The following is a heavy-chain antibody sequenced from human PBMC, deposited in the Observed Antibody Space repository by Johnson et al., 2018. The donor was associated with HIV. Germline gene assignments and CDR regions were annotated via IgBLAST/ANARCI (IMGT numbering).Heavy chain of an antibody. CDR1: GFTFDDYA. J-gene: IGHJ3*01. CDR3: ARDGESQQLPLGDAFDV. D-gene: IGHD6-13*01. CDR2: IGWNSGNI. Sequence: VQLVESGGGVVRPGRSLRLSCAASGFTFDDYAMHWVRQAPGKGLEWVSGIGWNSGNIVYADSVKGRFTISRDNAKNSLYMEMNSLRAEDTAVYYCARDGESQQLPLGDAFDVWGLGTMVTVSS. V-gene: IGHV3-9*01.